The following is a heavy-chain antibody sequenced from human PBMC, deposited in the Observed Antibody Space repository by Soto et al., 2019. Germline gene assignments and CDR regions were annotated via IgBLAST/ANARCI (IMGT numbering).Heavy chain of an antibody. CDR1: GFTVSSNY. J-gene: IGHJ3*02. D-gene: IGHD5-18*01. CDR2: IYSGGST. CDR3: ARVAMVGAFDI. Sequence: EVQLVESGGGLVQPGGSLRLSCAASGFTVSSNYMSWVRQAPGKGLEWVSVIYSGGSTYYADSVKGRFTISRHNSKSTRDLQMNSLRAEDTAVYYCARVAMVGAFDIWGQGTMVTVSS. V-gene: IGHV3-53*04.